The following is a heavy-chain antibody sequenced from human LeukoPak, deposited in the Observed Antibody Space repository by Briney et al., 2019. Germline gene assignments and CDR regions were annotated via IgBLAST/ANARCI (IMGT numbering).Heavy chain of an antibody. J-gene: IGHJ6*02. Sequence: GGSLRLSRAASGLTVSSNYMSWVRQAPGKGLEWVSVIYSGGSTNYADSVKGRFTISRDNSKNTLYLQMNSLRAEDTAVYYCARYTSSPGEGMDVWGQGTTVTVSS. D-gene: IGHD3-16*01. CDR2: IYSGGST. CDR3: ARYTSSPGEGMDV. V-gene: IGHV3-66*01. CDR1: GLTVSSNY.